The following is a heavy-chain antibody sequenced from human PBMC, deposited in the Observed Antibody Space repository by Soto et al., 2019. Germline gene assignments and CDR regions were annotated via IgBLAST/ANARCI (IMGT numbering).Heavy chain of an antibody. CDR2: ISYDGTDM. J-gene: IGHJ4*02. V-gene: IGHV3-30*18. CDR1: GFTFSSYG. Sequence: GGSLRLSCAASGFTFSSYGMHWVRQAPGKGLEWVALISYDGTDMYYADSVKGRFTISRDNSKNTLYLQMTSLRPEDTAVYSCAKERRKSAYYLDYWGQGTLVTVSS. CDR3: AKERRKSAYYLDY.